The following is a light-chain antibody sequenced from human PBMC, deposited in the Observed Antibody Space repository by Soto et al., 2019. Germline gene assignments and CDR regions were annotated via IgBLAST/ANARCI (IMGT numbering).Light chain of an antibody. CDR1: SSDVGGYNY. CDR2: EVS. J-gene: IGLJ2*01. V-gene: IGLV2-8*01. CDR3: SSYAGSDFLV. Sequence: QSVLTQPASVSGSPGQSITISCTGTSSDVGGYNYVSWYQQQSGKAPKLMIHEVSNRPSGIPDRFSGSKSGNTASLTVSGLRADDEATYYCSSYAGSDFLVFGGGTQRTVL.